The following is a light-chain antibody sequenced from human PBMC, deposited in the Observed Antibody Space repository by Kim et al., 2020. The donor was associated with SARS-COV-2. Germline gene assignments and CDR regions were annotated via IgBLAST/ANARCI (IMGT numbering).Light chain of an antibody. Sequence: QSALTQPASVSGSPGQSIAISCTGTNTDIGSYKLVSWYQHYPGIAPKLIIYEVTKRPSGVSSRFSGSKSGVTASLTISGLQAEDEADYYCCSFAGTGIYVFGTGTKVTVL. V-gene: IGLV2-23*02. CDR1: NTDIGSYKL. CDR2: EVT. CDR3: CSFAGTGIYV. J-gene: IGLJ1*01.